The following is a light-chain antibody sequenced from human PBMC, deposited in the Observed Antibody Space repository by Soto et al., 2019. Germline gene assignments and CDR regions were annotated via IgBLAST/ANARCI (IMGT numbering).Light chain of an antibody. Sequence: DIVMTQSPDSLAVSLGEKATINCRSSQSLFFSSSNNNYLAWYQQKAGKSPKLLIYWASTRESGVPDRFSGSGSGTDFTLTSTGLQAEDVAVYFCQQYFATPVTFGGGTKVQI. CDR3: QQYFATPVT. CDR1: QSLFFSSSNNNY. J-gene: IGKJ4*01. CDR2: WAS. V-gene: IGKV4-1*01.